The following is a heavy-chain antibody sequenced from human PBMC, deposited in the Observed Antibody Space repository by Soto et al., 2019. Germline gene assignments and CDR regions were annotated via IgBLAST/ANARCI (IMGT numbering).Heavy chain of an antibody. CDR3: VRGGGGYGNGTIDH. J-gene: IGHJ4*02. CDR1: GGSISNYY. CDR2: IYYLGTT. Sequence: SETLSLTCTVSGGSISNYYWSWIRQSPGKGLEWIAYIYYLGTTNYNPSLKSRATIPLDPPKNQFSLKLSSVTAADTAVYYWVRGGGGYGNGTIDHWGRGTLVTVSS. V-gene: IGHV4-59*01. D-gene: IGHD5-18*01.